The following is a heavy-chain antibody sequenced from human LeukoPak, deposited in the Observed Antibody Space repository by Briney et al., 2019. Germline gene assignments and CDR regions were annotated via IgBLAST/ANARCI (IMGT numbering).Heavy chain of an antibody. CDR2: INHSGST. Sequence: SETLSLTCAVYGGSFSGYYWSWIRQPPGKGLEWIGEINHSGSTNYNPSLKSRVAISVDTSKNQFSLKLSSVTAADTAVYYCARTKAGVPNMDVWGKGTTVTVSS. D-gene: IGHD3-10*01. CDR3: ARTKAGVPNMDV. J-gene: IGHJ6*03. CDR1: GGSFSGYY. V-gene: IGHV4-34*01.